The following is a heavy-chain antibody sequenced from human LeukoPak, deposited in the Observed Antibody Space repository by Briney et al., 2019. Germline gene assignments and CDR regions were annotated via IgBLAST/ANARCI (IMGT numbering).Heavy chain of an antibody. CDR3: ARDRGGGAAAGLFDY. CDR1: GFTFSSYS. J-gene: IGHJ4*02. D-gene: IGHD6-13*01. V-gene: IGHV3-21*01. CDR2: ISSSSGYI. Sequence: GGSLRLSCAASGFTFSSYSMNWVRQAPGKGLEWVSSISSSSGYIYYADSVKGRSTISRDNAKNSLYLQMNSLRAEDTAVYYCARDRGGGAAAGLFDYWGQGTLVTVSS.